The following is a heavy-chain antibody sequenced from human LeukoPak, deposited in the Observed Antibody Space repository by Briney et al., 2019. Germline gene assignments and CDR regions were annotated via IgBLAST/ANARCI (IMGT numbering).Heavy chain of an antibody. CDR1: GFTFSSYS. Sequence: PGGSLRLSCEASGFTFSSYSMNWVRQAPGKGLEWISYISTSTTTIYYANSVKGRFTISRDNAKKSLYLQMNSPRVEDTAVYYCARVFDYWGQGTLVTVSS. V-gene: IGHV3-48*01. J-gene: IGHJ4*02. CDR3: ARVFDY. CDR2: ISTSTTTI.